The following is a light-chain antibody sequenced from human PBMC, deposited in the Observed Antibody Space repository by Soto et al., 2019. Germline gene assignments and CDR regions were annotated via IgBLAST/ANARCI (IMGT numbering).Light chain of an antibody. CDR1: QSVSSSY. J-gene: IGKJ2*01. CDR3: QQYGRSPGYT. Sequence: IVLTQSPGTLSLSPGERATLSCRASQSVSSSYLTWYQQKPGQAPRVLVYGSSRRATGIPDRFSGSGSGTDVPLTIRRLEPEDFAVYYCQQYGRSPGYTFGQGTKLEIK. V-gene: IGKV3-20*01. CDR2: GSS.